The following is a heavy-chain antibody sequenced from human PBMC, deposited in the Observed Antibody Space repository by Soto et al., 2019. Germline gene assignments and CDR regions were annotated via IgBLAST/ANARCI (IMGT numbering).Heavy chain of an antibody. J-gene: IGHJ4*02. CDR3: AREDIMGARSFDY. V-gene: IGHV3-48*02. CDR2: ICSRSQTI. D-gene: IGHD1-26*01. Sequence: EVQLVESGGGLVQPGGSLRLSCGVSEFTFSGYSMNWVRQAPGKGLEWVSYICSRSQTIFYADSVKGRFTISRDNARNSLYLQMNSLRDEDTAVYLCAREDIMGARSFDYWGQGTLVTVSS. CDR1: EFTFSGYS.